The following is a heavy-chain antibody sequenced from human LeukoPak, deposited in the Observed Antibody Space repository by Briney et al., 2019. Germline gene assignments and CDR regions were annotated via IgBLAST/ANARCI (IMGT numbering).Heavy chain of an antibody. V-gene: IGHV3-23*01. CDR2: ISGSGVDI. CDR3: ASRHPDIASP. Sequence: GGPLRLSCAASGFTFRSFAMMWFRQAPGKGLEWVSAISGSGVDIYYADSVKGRFTISRDNSKNTLFLQMNSLRVEDTAVYYCASRHPDIASPWGQGTLVTVSS. J-gene: IGHJ5*02. D-gene: IGHD5-12*01. CDR1: GFTFRSFA.